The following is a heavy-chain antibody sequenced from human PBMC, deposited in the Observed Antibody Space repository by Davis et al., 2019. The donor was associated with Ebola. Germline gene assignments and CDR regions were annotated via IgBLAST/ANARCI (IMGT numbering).Heavy chain of an antibody. CDR1: GFTFSSYW. CDR3: AREGVVRWGMDV. Sequence: GESLKISCAASGFTFSSYWMSWVRQAPGKGLEWVANIKQDGSEKYYVDSVKGRFTISRDNAKNSLYLQMNSLRAEDTAVYYCAREGVVRWGMDVWGQGTTVTVSS. V-gene: IGHV3-7*03. CDR2: IKQDGSEK. J-gene: IGHJ6*02. D-gene: IGHD2-15*01.